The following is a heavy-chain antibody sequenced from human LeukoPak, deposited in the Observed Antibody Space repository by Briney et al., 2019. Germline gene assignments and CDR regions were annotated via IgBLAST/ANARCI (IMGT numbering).Heavy chain of an antibody. Sequence: SETLSLTCAVYGGSFSGYYWSWIRQPPGKGLEWIGEINHSGSTNYNPSLKSRVTISVDTSKNQFSLKLSSVTAADTAVYYCARALITMVRGVINWFDPWGQETLVTVSS. D-gene: IGHD3-10*01. V-gene: IGHV4-34*01. CDR2: INHSGST. CDR1: GGSFSGYY. J-gene: IGHJ5*02. CDR3: ARALITMVRGVINWFDP.